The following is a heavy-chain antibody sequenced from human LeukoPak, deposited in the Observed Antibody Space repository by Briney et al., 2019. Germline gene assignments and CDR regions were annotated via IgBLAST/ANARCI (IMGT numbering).Heavy chain of an antibody. V-gene: IGHV4-4*02. J-gene: IGHJ4*02. Sequence: HPSETLSLTCAVSGVSISSSNWWSWVRQPPGKGLEWIGEIYHSGSTNYNPSLKSRVTISVDKSKNQFSLKLSSVTAADTAVYYCARVSSGATTVDYWGQGTLVTVSS. D-gene: IGHD1-26*01. CDR2: IYHSGST. CDR1: GVSISSSNW. CDR3: ARVSSGATTVDY.